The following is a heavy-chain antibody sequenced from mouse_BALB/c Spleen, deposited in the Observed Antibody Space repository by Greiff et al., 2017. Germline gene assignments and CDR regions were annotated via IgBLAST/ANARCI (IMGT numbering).Heavy chain of an antibody. CDR3: TRSRYDEDYYAMDY. D-gene: IGHD2-14*01. J-gene: IGHJ4*01. CDR1: GYTFTSYW. CDR2: IYPGSGST. V-gene: IGHV1S22*01. Sequence: LQQSGSELVRPGASVKLSCKASGYTFTSYWMHWVKQRPGQGLEWIGNIYPGSGSTNYDEKFKSKGTLTVDTSSSTAYMHLSSLTSEDSAVYYCTRSRYDEDYYAMDYWGQGTSVTVSS.